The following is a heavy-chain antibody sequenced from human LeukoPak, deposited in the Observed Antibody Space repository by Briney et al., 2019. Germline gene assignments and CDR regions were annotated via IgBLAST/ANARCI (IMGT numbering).Heavy chain of an antibody. CDR1: EFTFSSYW. CDR2: IKQDGSEK. CDR3: ARDPENYYDSSGRGDY. Sequence: GGSLRLSCAASEFTFSSYWMSWVRQAPGKGLEWVANIKQDGSEKYYVDSVKGRFTISRDNAKNSLYLQMNSLRAEDTAVYYCARDPENYYDSSGRGDYWGQGTLVTVSS. V-gene: IGHV3-7*01. J-gene: IGHJ4*02. D-gene: IGHD3-22*01.